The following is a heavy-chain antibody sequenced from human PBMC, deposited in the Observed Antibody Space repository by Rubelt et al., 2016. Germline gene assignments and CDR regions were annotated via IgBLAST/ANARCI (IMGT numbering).Heavy chain of an antibody. CDR2: IDYSWSP. Sequence: QVQLQESGPGLVKPSETLSLTCTVSGGSISHYYWGWIRPPPGKGLEWIGNIDYSWSPKSKPSLEIQVTIPKETSNNHFSLKRTAVTAADTVVYFCARDRHNYGPVDYWGQGILVTVSS. CDR1: GGSISHYY. D-gene: IGHD5-18*01. CDR3: ARDRHNYGPVDY. V-gene: IGHV4-59*12. J-gene: IGHJ4*02.